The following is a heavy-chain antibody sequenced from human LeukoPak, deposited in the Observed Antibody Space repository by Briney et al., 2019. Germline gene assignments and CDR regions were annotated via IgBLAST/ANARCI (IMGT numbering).Heavy chain of an antibody. V-gene: IGHV3-7*01. Sequence: GGSLRLSCAASGFTFSSYWMSWVRQAPGKGLEWVANIKQDGSEKYYVDSVKGRFTISRDNAKNSLYLQMNSLRAEDTAVYYCARSPGSYYYYYYYMDVWGKGTTVTVSS. CDR3: ARSPGSYYYYYYYMDV. CDR2: IKQDGSEK. J-gene: IGHJ6*03. CDR1: GFTFSSYW. D-gene: IGHD3-10*01.